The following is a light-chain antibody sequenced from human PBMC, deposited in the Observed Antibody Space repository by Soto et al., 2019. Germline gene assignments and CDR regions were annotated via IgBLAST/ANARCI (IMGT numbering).Light chain of an antibody. J-gene: IGKJ1*01. V-gene: IGKV3-15*01. CDR2: GAS. CDR3: QQYNNWPET. CDR1: QSVTSN. Sequence: EIVMTQSPATLSVSPGERATLSCRASQSVTSNLAWYQQEPGQAPRLLIYGASTRATGIPARFSGSGSGTEFTLTISRLQSEDFAIYYCQQYNNWPETFGQGTKVEIK.